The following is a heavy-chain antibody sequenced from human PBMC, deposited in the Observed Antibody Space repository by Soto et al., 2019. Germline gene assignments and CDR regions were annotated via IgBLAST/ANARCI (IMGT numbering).Heavy chain of an antibody. CDR2: ISYDGSNK. Sequence: GESLKISCAASGFTFSSYAMHWVRQTPGKGLEWVAVISYDGSNKYYADSVKGRFTISRDNSKNTLYLQMNSLRAEDTAVYYCARPRLRGGDCYWFDPWGQGTLVTVSS. CDR3: ARPRLRGGDCYWFDP. J-gene: IGHJ5*02. D-gene: IGHD2-21*02. CDR1: GFTFSSYA. V-gene: IGHV3-30-3*01.